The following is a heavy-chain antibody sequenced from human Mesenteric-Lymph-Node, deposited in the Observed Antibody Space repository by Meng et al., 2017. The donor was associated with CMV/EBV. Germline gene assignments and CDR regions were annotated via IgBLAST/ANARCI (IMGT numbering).Heavy chain of an antibody. CDR3: ARASRVRYFDWLLPSFDY. D-gene: IGHD3-9*01. CDR2: IYYSGST. V-gene: IGHV4-59*11. CDR1: GGSISRHY. Sequence: SETLSLTCTVSGGSISRHYWSWIRQPPGKGLEWLGYIYYSGSTHYNPSLKSRVTISVDTSKNQFSVKLSSVTAADTAVYYCARASRVRYFDWLLPSFDYWGQGTLVTVSS. J-gene: IGHJ4*02.